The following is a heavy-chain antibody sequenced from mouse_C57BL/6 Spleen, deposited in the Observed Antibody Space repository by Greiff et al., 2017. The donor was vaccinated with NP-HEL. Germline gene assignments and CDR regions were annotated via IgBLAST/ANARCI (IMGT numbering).Heavy chain of an antibody. Sequence: QVQLQQPGAELVKPGASVKLSCKASGYTFTSYWMQWVKQRPGQGLEWIGEIDPSDSYTNYNQKFKGKATLTVDTSSSTAYMQLSSLTSEDSAVYYCARGGLAYYGGSFAYWGQGTLVTVSA. CDR1: GYTFTSYW. CDR3: ARGGLAYYGGSFAY. J-gene: IGHJ3*01. D-gene: IGHD1-1*02. CDR2: IDPSDSYT. V-gene: IGHV1-50*01.